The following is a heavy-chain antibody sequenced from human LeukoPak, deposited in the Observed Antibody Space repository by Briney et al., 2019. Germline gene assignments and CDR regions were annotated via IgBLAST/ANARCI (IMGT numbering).Heavy chain of an antibody. V-gene: IGHV1-2*02. D-gene: IGHD6-19*01. CDR2: INPNSGGT. CDR1: GYTFTGYY. CDR3: ARAVAVAGTFYDY. J-gene: IGHJ4*02. Sequence: ASVKVSCKASGYTFTGYYMHWVRQAPGQGLEWMGWINPNSGGTNYAQKFQGRVTMTRDTSISTAYMELNRLRSDDTAVYYCARAVAVAGTFYDYWGQGTLVTVSS.